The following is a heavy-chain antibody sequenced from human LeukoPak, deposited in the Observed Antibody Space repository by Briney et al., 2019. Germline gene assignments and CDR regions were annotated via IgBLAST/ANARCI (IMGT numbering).Heavy chain of an antibody. D-gene: IGHD3-16*01. J-gene: IGHJ1*01. CDR2: ISGSGGST. CDR1: GFTFSSYA. V-gene: IGHV3-23*01. CDR3: AKDDAWGRFYH. Sequence: GGSLRLSCAASGFTFSSYAMSWVRQAPGKGLEGVSAISGSGGSTYYADSVKGRFTISRDNSKNTRYLQMNSLRAEDTGVYYCAKDDAWGRFYHWGQGTLVTVSS.